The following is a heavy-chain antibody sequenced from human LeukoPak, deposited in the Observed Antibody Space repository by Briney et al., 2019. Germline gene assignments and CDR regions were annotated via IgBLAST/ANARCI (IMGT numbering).Heavy chain of an antibody. CDR2: IYHSGST. J-gene: IGHJ4*02. Sequence: PSETLSLTCAVSGGSISSGGYSWSWIRQPPGKGLEWIGYIYHSGSTYYNPSLKSRVTISVGRSKNQFSLKLSSVTAADTAVYYCARAKGATYYDFWSGDSALDYWGQGTLVTVSS. D-gene: IGHD3-3*01. CDR1: GGSISSGGYS. V-gene: IGHV4-30-2*01. CDR3: ARAKGATYYDFWSGDSALDY.